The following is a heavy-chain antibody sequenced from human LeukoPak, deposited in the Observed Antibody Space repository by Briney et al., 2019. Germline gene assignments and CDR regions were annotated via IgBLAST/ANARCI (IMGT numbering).Heavy chain of an antibody. V-gene: IGHV3-30-3*01. D-gene: IGHD3-22*01. Sequence: PGGSLRLSCAVSGFTFSNYAMHWVRQAPGKGLEWVSLIAYDGSNKYYADSVKGRFTISRDNSKTTLYLQMNSLRPGDTAVYYCQRGSSKYYDSSDYPDFWGQGTLVTVSS. CDR1: GFTFSNYA. CDR3: QRGSSKYYDSSDYPDF. J-gene: IGHJ4*02. CDR2: IAYDGSNK.